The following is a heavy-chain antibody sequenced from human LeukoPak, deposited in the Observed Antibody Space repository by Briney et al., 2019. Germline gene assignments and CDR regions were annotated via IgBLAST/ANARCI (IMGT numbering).Heavy chain of an antibody. V-gene: IGHV3-74*01. Sequence: GGSLTLSCTTSGFTFSNYWMYWVRQAPGKGLMWVSRIMSDGTGITYTDSVEGRFTISGDNAKNTLYLQMNSLRDEDTAVYYCAKEYRGGWPFDYWGQGTLVTVSS. CDR1: GFTFSNYW. CDR3: AKEYRGGWPFDY. CDR2: IMSDGTGI. D-gene: IGHD6-19*01. J-gene: IGHJ4*02.